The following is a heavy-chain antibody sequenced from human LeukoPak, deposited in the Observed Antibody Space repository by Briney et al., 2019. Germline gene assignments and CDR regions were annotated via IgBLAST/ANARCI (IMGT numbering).Heavy chain of an antibody. D-gene: IGHD6-13*01. CDR2: MSNSGHT. Sequence: SETRSLTCTVSGGSVSSGNYYWSWIRQPPGKGLEWIGFMSNSGHTDSNASLKSRVTISVDTSKNQFSLKLNSVTAADTAVYYCARVSAAGTGPDYWGQGTLVTVSS. J-gene: IGHJ4*02. CDR3: ARVSAAGTGPDY. CDR1: GGSVSSGNYY. V-gene: IGHV4-61*01.